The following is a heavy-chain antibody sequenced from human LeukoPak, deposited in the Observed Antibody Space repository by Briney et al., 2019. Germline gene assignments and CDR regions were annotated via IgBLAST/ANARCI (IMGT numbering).Heavy chain of an antibody. J-gene: IGHJ6*02. CDR2: IYYSGST. CDR3: ASTGYGSGSYYGMDV. Sequence: SETLSLTCTVSGGSISSSRYYWGWIRQPPGKGLEWIGSIYYSGSTYYNPSLKSRVTISVDTSKNQFSLKLSSVTAADTAVYYCASTGYGSGSYYGMDVWGQGTTVTVSS. V-gene: IGHV4-39*01. D-gene: IGHD3-10*01. CDR1: GGSISSSRYY.